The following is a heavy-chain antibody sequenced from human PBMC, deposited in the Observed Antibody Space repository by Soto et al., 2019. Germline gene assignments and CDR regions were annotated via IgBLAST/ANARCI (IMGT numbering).Heavy chain of an antibody. V-gene: IGHV5-51*01. D-gene: IGHD1-26*01. CDR2: IYPYDSDT. Sequence: GESMKISCKTSGYSFTSYWIGWVRQMPGKGMEWMGNIYPYDSDTRYSPSFQGQVTISADTSITTAYLQWSGLRASDTAMYFCTLYLVGSPRGIFDYRGQGTLVIVS. CDR1: GYSFTSYW. J-gene: IGHJ4*01. CDR3: TLYLVGSPRGIFDY.